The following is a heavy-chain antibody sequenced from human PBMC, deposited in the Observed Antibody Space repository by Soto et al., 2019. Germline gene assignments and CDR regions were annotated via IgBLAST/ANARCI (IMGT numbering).Heavy chain of an antibody. CDR1: GFTFSSYS. CDR3: ARVFRTPFFGVGDKSNWFDP. V-gene: IGHV3-48*02. J-gene: IGHJ5*02. Sequence: PGGSLRLSCAASGFTFSSYSMNWVRQAPGKGLEWVSYISSSSTIYYADSVKGRFTISRDNAKNSLYLQMNSLRDEDTAVYYCARVFRTPFFGVGDKSNWFDPWGQGTLVTVSS. CDR2: ISSSSTI. D-gene: IGHD3-3*01.